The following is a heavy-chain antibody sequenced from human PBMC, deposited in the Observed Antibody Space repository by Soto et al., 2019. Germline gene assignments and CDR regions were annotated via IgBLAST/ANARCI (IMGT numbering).Heavy chain of an antibody. CDR1: GFTFSSYW. J-gene: IGHJ6*02. D-gene: IGHD6-6*01. Sequence: PGGSLRLSCAASGFTFSSYWMHWVRQAPGKGLVWVSRINSDGSSTSYADSVKGRFTISRDNAKNTLYLQMNSLRAEDTAVHYCARDSSSSSSIDYYYGMDVWGQGTTVTVSS. CDR3: ARDSSSSSSIDYYYGMDV. CDR2: INSDGSST. V-gene: IGHV3-74*01.